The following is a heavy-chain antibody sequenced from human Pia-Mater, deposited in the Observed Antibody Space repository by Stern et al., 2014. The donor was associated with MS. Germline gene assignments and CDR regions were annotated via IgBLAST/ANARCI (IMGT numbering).Heavy chain of an antibody. V-gene: IGHV4-39*01. CDR2: IDDPGRT. CDR1: GGSISSSYY. CDR3: VRQVTVRSRFDY. D-gene: IGHD4-11*01. Sequence: QMQLQESGPGLVKPSETLSRTCTVSGGSISSSYYWGWIRQSSGKGLEWSGSIDDPGRTFYTPPLKCRVPIPVDRSKNQFSRKLSSVTAADTAVYYCVRQVTVRSRFDYWGQGTLVTVSS. J-gene: IGHJ4*02.